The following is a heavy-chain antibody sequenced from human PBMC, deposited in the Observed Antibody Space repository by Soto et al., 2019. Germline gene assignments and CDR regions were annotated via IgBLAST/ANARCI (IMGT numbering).Heavy chain of an antibody. J-gene: IGHJ1*01. CDR1: GYTFTSYG. D-gene: IGHD4-17*01. Sequence: QVQLVQSGPDLKRPGASMKVSCKASGYTFTSYGISWVRQAPGQGLEWMAWISPLKGRTQYSQKAQGRVTLSTDTSSNTAYMEKTTPRVDDTAVYYCAMDYGDRPEYFKHWGQGTLVTVS. CDR2: ISPLKGRT. V-gene: IGHV1-18*04. CDR3: AMDYGDRPEYFKH.